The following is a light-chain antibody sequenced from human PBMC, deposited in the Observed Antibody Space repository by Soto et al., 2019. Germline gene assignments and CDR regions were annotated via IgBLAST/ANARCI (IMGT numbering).Light chain of an antibody. Sequence: QSALTQPASVSGSPGQSITISCTATSSDVGSYNLVSWYQQHPGKAPKLMIYEGSERPSGVSNRFSGSKSGNTASLAISGLQAEDEADYYCCSYAGSSTYVFGTGTKLTVL. CDR1: SSDVGSYNL. V-gene: IGLV2-23*01. CDR3: CSYAGSSTYV. CDR2: EGS. J-gene: IGLJ1*01.